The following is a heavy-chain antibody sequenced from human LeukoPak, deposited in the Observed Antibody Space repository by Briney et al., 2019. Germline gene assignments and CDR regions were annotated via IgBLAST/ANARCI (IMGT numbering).Heavy chain of an antibody. Sequence: PSETLSLTCTVSGGSISSYYWSWIRQPPGKGLEWIGYIYTSGSTNYNPSLKSRVTISVDTSKNQFSLKLRSVTAADTAVYYCARRVQSGSYYDYYYMDVWGKGTTVTVSS. CDR1: GGSISSYY. J-gene: IGHJ6*03. D-gene: IGHD1-26*01. V-gene: IGHV4-4*09. CDR2: IYTSGST. CDR3: ARRVQSGSYYDYYYMDV.